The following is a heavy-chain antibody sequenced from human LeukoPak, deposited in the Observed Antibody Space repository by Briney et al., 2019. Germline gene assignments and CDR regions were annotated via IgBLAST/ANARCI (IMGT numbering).Heavy chain of an antibody. V-gene: IGHV4-59*08. CDR1: GGSISSYY. Sequence: SETLSLTCTVSGGSISSYYWSWIRQPPGKGLEWMGYIYYSGSTNYNPSLKSRVTISVDTSKNQFSLKLSSVTAADTAVYYCARHWRDGYNQALFDYWGQGTLVTVSS. D-gene: IGHD5-24*01. CDR3: ARHWRDGYNQALFDY. CDR2: IYYSGST. J-gene: IGHJ4*02.